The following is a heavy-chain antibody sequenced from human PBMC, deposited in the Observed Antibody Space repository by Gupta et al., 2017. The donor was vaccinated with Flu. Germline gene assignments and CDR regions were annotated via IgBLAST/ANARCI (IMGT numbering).Heavy chain of an antibody. D-gene: IGHD6-6*01. Sequence: EVQLLESGGGLVQPGGSLRLSCAASGFTFSSYAMSWVRQAPGKGLEWVSAISGSGGSTYYADSVKGRFTISRDNSKNTLYLQMNSLRAEDTAVYYCXKXLGYSSSSGEVYYYYGMDVWGQGTTVTVSS. J-gene: IGHJ6*02. CDR1: GFTFSSYA. CDR2: ISGSGGST. CDR3: XKXLGYSSSSGEVYYYYGMDV. V-gene: IGHV3-23*01.